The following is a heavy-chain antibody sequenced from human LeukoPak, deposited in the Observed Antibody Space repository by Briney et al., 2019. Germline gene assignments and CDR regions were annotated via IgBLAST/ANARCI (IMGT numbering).Heavy chain of an antibody. J-gene: IGHJ6*02. V-gene: IGHV4-34*01. CDR3: ARDENYYGSGSPYYYYGMDV. CDR2: INHSGST. D-gene: IGHD3-10*01. Sequence: PSETLSLTCAVYGGSFSGYYWSWIRQPPGKGLEWIGEINHSGSTNYNPSLKSRVTMSVDTSKNQFSLKLSSVTAADTAVYYCARDENYYGSGSPYYYYGMDVWGQGTTVTVSS. CDR1: GGSFSGYY.